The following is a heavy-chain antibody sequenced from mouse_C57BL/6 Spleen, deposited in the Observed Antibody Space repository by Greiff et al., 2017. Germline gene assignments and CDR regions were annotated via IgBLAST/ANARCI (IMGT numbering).Heavy chain of an antibody. CDR3: ARESSYGVNFDD. D-gene: IGHD1-1*01. CDR2: ISDGGSYT. J-gene: IGHJ2*01. CDR1: GFTFSSYA. Sequence: EVMLVESGGGLVKPGGSLKLSCAASGFTFSSYAMSWVRQTPEQRLEWVATISDGGSYTYSPDNVKGRFTISRDNAKNNLYLQMSQLTSEDTAMYYCARESSYGVNFDDWGKGTTVTVSS. V-gene: IGHV5-4*01.